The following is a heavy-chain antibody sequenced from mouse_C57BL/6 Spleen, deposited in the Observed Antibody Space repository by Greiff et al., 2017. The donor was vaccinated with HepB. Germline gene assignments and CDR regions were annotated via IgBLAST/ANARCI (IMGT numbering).Heavy chain of an antibody. V-gene: IGHV5-17*01. J-gene: IGHJ1*03. CDR3: ARENYGSRGYFDV. D-gene: IGHD1-1*01. Sequence: EVKLVESGGGLVKPGGSLKLSCAASGFTFSDYGMHWVRQAPEKGLEWVAYISSGSSTIYYADTVKGRFTISRDNATNTLFLHMTSLRSEDTAMYYCARENYGSRGYFDVWGTGTTVTVSS. CDR1: GFTFSDYG. CDR2: ISSGSSTI.